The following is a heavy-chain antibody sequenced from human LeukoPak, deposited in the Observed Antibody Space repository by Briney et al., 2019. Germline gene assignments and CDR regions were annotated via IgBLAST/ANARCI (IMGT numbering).Heavy chain of an antibody. CDR3: TYGDYPLTY. V-gene: IGHV3-66*01. CDR2: IYRDGDT. J-gene: IGHJ4*02. Sequence: GGSLRLSCAASGLPVTDNYWHWVRQPPGKRPEWLSIIYRDGDTKYADSVKGRFTVSRDTSKSTLYLQMNRLRAEDTAVYFCTYGDYPLTYWGQGTLVTVSS. D-gene: IGHD4-17*01. CDR1: GLPVTDNY.